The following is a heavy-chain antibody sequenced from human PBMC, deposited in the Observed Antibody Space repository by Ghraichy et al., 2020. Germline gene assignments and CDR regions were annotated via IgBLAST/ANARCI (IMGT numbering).Heavy chain of an antibody. CDR2: INHSGST. D-gene: IGHD2-15*01. J-gene: IGHJ6*02. V-gene: IGHV4-34*01. Sequence: SETLSLTCAVYGGSFSGYYWSWIRQPPGKGLEWIGEINHSGSTNYNPSLKSRVTISVDTSKNQFSLKLSSVTAADTAVYYCARGYVGYCSGGSCYRVSHYYYYGMDVWGQGTTDTVSS. CDR3: ARGYVGYCSGGSCYRVSHYYYYGMDV. CDR1: GGSFSGYY.